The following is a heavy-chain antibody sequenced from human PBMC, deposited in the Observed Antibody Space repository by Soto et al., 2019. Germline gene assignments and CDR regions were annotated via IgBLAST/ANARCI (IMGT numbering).Heavy chain of an antibody. D-gene: IGHD3-3*01. CDR2: ISDNGSDK. CDR1: GFTFSRYG. J-gene: IGHJ4*02. V-gene: IGHV3-30*03. CDR3: ARDPFGQTYPVVYDY. Sequence: QVHLVESGGGVVQPERSLRLSCAASGFTFSRYGMHWVRQTPGKGLEWVAVISDNGSDKYYGDSVKGRFTISRDNSKNTLDLQMNSLRAEDTAVYFCARDPFGQTYPVVYDYWGQGTLVTVSS.